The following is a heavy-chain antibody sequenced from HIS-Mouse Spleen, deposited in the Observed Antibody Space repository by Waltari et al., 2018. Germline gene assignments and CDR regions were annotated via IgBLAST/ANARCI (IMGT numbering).Heavy chain of an antibody. D-gene: IGHD1-26*01. J-gene: IGHJ5*02. V-gene: IGHV1-8*01. CDR3: ARAIVGATDWFDP. Sequence: QVQLVQSGAEVKKPVASVKVSCKASVYTFTSYDINWVRQATGQGLEWMGWMNPNSGKTGNAQKFQGRVTRTMNTATSTAYMERSSLRSEDTAVYYCARAIVGATDWFDPWGQGTLVTVSS. CDR1: VYTFTSYD. CDR2: MNPNSGKT.